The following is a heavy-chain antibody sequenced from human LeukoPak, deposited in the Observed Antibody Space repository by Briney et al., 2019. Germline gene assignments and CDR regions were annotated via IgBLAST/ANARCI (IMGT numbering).Heavy chain of an antibody. Sequence: DSVKVSCKASGYTFTSYDINWVRQATGQGLEWMGWMNPNSGNTGYAQTFQGRVTMTRNTSISTAYMELSSLRSEDTAVYYCARVRRFPGRRNYYYMDVWGKGITVTVSS. CDR3: ARVRRFPGRRNYYYMDV. V-gene: IGHV1-8*01. CDR1: GYTFTSYD. D-gene: IGHD3-10*01. CDR2: MNPNSGNT. J-gene: IGHJ6*03.